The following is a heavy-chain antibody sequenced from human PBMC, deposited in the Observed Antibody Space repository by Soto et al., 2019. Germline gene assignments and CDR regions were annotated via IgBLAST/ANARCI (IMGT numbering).Heavy chain of an antibody. CDR3: ARGYSSGLNFDY. J-gene: IGHJ4*02. D-gene: IGHD6-19*01. CDR1: GFTVSSNY. V-gene: IGHV3-53*01. Sequence: PGGSLRLSCAASGFTVSSNYMNWVRQAPGKGLEWVSVIYSGGNTDYTDSVRGRFTISRDNSKNTLSLEMNNLRAEDTAVYYCARGYSSGLNFDYWGQGTLVTVSS. CDR2: IYSGGNT.